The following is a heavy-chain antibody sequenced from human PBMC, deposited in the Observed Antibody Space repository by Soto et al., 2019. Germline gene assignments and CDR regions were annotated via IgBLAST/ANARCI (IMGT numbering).Heavy chain of an antibody. Sequence: GASVKVSCKASGYTFTGYYMHWVRQAPGQGLEWMGWINPNSGGTNYAQKFQGWVTMTRDTSISTAYMELSRLRSDDTAVYYCARGRQSRVGYYYYGIDVWGQGTTVTVSS. CDR2: INPNSGGT. CDR3: ARGRQSRVGYYYYGIDV. CDR1: GYTFTGYY. J-gene: IGHJ6*02. D-gene: IGHD2-15*01. V-gene: IGHV1-2*04.